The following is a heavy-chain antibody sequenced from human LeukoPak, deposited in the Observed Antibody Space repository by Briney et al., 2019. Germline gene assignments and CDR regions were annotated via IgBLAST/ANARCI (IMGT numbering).Heavy chain of an antibody. CDR2: MNPNSGNT. Sequence: ASVKVSCKASGYTFTSYDINWVRQATGQGLEWMGWMNPNSGNTGYAQKFQGRVTVTRNTSISTAYMELSSLRSEDTAVYYCARVYYYGSGSYFPFDPWGQGTLVTVSS. D-gene: IGHD3-10*01. CDR1: GYTFTSYD. J-gene: IGHJ5*02. V-gene: IGHV1-8*03. CDR3: ARVYYYGSGSYFPFDP.